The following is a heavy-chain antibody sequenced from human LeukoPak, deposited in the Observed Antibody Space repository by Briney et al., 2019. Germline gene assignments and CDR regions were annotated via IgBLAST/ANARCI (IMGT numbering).Heavy chain of an antibody. CDR1: GGSISSYY. V-gene: IGHV4-4*07. Sequence: PETLSLTRTVSGGSISSYYWSWIRQPAGKGLEWIGRTYTSGSTNYNPSLKSRVTMSVDTSKNQFSLKLSSVTAADTAVYYCARDRYYGSGSYYMYWGQGTLVTVSS. J-gene: IGHJ4*02. CDR2: TYTSGST. D-gene: IGHD3-10*01. CDR3: ARDRYYGSGSYYMY.